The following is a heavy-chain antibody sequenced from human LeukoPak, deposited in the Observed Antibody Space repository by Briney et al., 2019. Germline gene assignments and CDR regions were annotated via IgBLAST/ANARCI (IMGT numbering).Heavy chain of an antibody. CDR3: ARDKAVTTELTQYFQH. CDR2: TSYDGSNK. D-gene: IGHD4-11*01. J-gene: IGHJ1*01. CDR1: GFTFSSYG. Sequence: PGRSLRLSCAASGFTFSSYGMHWVRQAPGKGLEWVAVTSYDGSNKDYADSVKGRFTISRDNAKNSLYLETNSLRAEDTAVYYCARDKAVTTELTQYFQHWGQGTLVTVSS. V-gene: IGHV3-30-3*01.